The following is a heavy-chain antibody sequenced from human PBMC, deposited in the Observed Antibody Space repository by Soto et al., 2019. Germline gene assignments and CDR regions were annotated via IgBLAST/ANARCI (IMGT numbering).Heavy chain of an antibody. V-gene: IGHV3-15*07. CDR2: IKSKTDGGTT. J-gene: IGHJ4*02. D-gene: IGHD6-19*01. CDR3: ASRAVAGPDY. CDR1: GLTFRNAW. Sequence: GSLRRSCAASGLTFRNAWIKCVRQAPGKGLEWVGRIKSKTDGGTTDFAAPVKGRFAISRDDSKNMVYLQMNSLKTEDTAVYYCASRAVAGPDYWGQGTLVTVSS.